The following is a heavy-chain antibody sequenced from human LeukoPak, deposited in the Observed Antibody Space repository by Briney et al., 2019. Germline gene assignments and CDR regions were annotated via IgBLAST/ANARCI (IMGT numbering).Heavy chain of an antibody. CDR1: GLSFSGYY. D-gene: IGHD2-15*01. CDR2: INHIGST. J-gene: IGHJ4*02. Sequence: SGTLSLTCAVYGLSFSGYYRSWIRQPPGKGLEWVGEINHIGSTNYNASLKSRVTISVATSKDQFSLKLSSVTAAATAVYYCAGRDVVAKKYYFDSWGQGNLVTVSS. V-gene: IGHV4-34*01. CDR3: AGRDVVAKKYYFDS.